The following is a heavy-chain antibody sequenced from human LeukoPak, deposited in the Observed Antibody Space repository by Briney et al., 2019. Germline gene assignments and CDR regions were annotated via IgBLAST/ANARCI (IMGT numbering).Heavy chain of an antibody. CDR1: GGSISSYY. CDR2: IYYSGST. J-gene: IGHJ6*03. CDR3: ARDRRERDGYNSSSQRNVGYYYYMDV. V-gene: IGHV4-59*01. Sequence: RPSETLSLTCTVSGGSISSYYWSWIRQPPGKGLEWIGYIYYSGSTNYNPSLKSRVTISVDTSKNQFSLKLSSVTAADTAVYYCARDRRERDGYNSSSQRNVGYYYYMDVWGKGTTVTVSS. D-gene: IGHD5-24*01.